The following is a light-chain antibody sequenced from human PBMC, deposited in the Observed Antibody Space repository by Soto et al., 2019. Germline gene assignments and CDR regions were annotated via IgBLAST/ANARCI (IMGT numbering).Light chain of an antibody. CDR1: QSISSY. Sequence: DIQMTQSPSSLSASVGDRVTITCRASQSISSYLNWYQQKPGKVPKLLIYAASSLQGGVPSRFSGSGSGIDFTLTISSLQPEDFATYYCQQSFSAPWTFGQGTKVDIK. J-gene: IGKJ1*01. V-gene: IGKV1-39*01. CDR2: AAS. CDR3: QQSFSAPWT.